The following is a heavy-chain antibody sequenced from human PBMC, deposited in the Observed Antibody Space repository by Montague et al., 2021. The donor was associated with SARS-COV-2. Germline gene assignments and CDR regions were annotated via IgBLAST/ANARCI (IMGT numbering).Heavy chain of an antibody. V-gene: IGHV3-21*01. CDR1: GFTFSSYS. D-gene: IGHD3-9*01. Sequence: SLRLSCAASGFTFSSYSMNRVRQAPGKGLEWVSSISSSSSYIYYADSVKGRFTISRDNAKNSLYLQMNSLRAEDTAVYYCARDAHYDILTGYFGYWGQGTLVTVSS. CDR3: ARDAHYDILTGYFGY. J-gene: IGHJ4*02. CDR2: ISSSSSYI.